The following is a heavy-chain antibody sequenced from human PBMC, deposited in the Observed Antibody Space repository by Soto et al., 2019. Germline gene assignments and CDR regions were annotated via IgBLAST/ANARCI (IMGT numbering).Heavy chain of an antibody. CDR2: IDPRSGGT. V-gene: IGHV1-2*02. CDR1: GYPITTYY. D-gene: IGHD3-10*01. CDR3: ATDDYGIFPY. Sequence: QVQLVQSGTEVKKPGASVKVSCTVSGYPITTYYIHWVRQAPGQGLEWVGWIDPRSGGTVYEQKFQGRVTMTRDTSISTVYMDLSGLTSDDTALYYCATDDYGIFPYWGQGSLVTVSS. J-gene: IGHJ4*02.